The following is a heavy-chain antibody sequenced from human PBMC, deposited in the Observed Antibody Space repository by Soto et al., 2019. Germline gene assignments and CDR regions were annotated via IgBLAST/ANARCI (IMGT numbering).Heavy chain of an antibody. Sequence: GGSLRLSCAGSGFTFTNYAMGWVRQAPGKGLEWVSAISPSSRTIAYTDSVRGRFTISRDNSKSTLWLQMNSLRVEDTAIYFCAKRYCISGACDGHPEYWGQGTLVTVSS. D-gene: IGHD2-8*01. CDR2: ISPSSRTI. CDR3: AKRYCISGACDGHPEY. J-gene: IGHJ4*02. V-gene: IGHV3-23*01. CDR1: GFTFTNYA.